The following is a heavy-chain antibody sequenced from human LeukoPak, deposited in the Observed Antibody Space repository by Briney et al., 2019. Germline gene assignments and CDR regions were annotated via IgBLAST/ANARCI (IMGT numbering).Heavy chain of an antibody. CDR2: IPFDGDTK. V-gene: IGHV3-30*02. D-gene: IGHD6-13*01. CDR1: GFTFSSFG. Sequence: GGSLRLSCVASGFTFSSFGMHWVRQAPGKGLEWVAFIPFDGDTKYHADSVKGRFTISRDNSKNTVSLQMNSLRAEDTAVYYCATTRDSSSWLGGYWGQGTLVTVSS. J-gene: IGHJ4*02. CDR3: ATTRDSSSWLGGY.